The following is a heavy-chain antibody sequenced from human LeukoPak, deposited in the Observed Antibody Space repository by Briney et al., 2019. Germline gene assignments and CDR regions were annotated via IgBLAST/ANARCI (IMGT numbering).Heavy chain of an antibody. D-gene: IGHD2-21*02. CDR2: IIPIFGTA. CDR3: ARGSETEYYNYYMDV. J-gene: IGHJ6*03. Sequence: ASVKVSCKASGGTFSSYAISWVRQAPGQGLEWMGGIIPIFGTANYAQKFQGRVTITTDESTSTAYMELSSLRSEDTAVYYCARGSETEYYNYYMDVWGKGTTVTVSS. CDR1: GGTFSSYA. V-gene: IGHV1-69*05.